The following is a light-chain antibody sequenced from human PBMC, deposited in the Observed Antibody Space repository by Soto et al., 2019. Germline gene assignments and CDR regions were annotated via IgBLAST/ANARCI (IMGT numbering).Light chain of an antibody. V-gene: IGKV3-20*01. CDR1: QSVRSNY. CDR3: HQYSTSPYT. CDR2: GAS. Sequence: EIVLTQSPGTLSLSPGERATLSCRASQSVRSNYLAWYQQKPGQAPRLLIYGASSRATGIPDTFSGSGSGTDFTLTISRLEPEDFAVYYCHQYSTSPYTFGQGTKLEIK. J-gene: IGKJ2*01.